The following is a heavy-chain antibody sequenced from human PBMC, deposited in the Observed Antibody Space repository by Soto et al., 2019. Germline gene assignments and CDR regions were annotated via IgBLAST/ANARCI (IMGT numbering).Heavy chain of an antibody. CDR3: ARDGDGYNY. D-gene: IGHD5-12*01. CDR1: GGSVSSGSYY. V-gene: IGHV4-61*03. J-gene: IGHJ4*02. Sequence: QVQLQESGPGLVKPSETLSLTCAVSGGSVSSGSYYWTWIRQPPGKGLEWIGYIYSSGGTSYNPSIKSRVTISVDTSKNHFSLKLSSVTAADTAVYYCARDGDGYNYWGQGTLVTVSS. CDR2: IYSSGGT.